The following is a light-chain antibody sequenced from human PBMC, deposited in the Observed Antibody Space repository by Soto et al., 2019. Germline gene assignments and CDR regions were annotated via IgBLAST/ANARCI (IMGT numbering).Light chain of an antibody. V-gene: IGKV3-20*01. CDR3: QQYGSSPPWT. CDR2: GAS. Sequence: NVLTQSPGTLSLSPGERATLSCRASQSVSSSYLAWYQQKPGQAPRLLIHGASSRATGIPDRFSGSGSGTDFTLTISRLEPEDFAVYYCQQYGSSPPWTSGQGTKVEIK. CDR1: QSVSSSY. J-gene: IGKJ1*01.